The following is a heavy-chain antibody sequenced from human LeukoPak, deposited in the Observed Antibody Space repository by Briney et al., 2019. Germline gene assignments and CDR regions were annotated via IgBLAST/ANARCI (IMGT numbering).Heavy chain of an antibody. Sequence: GGSPRLSCAASGFTLSVYWMHWVRQAPGKGLVWLSRINKDGSSTTYADSVKGRFTISRDNAKNTLYLQMNSLRAEDTAIYYCVRGIEVAGTFSWFDPWGQGTLVTVSS. CDR3: VRGIEVAGTFSWFDP. CDR1: GFTLSVYW. V-gene: IGHV3-74*01. D-gene: IGHD6-19*01. J-gene: IGHJ5*02. CDR2: INKDGSST.